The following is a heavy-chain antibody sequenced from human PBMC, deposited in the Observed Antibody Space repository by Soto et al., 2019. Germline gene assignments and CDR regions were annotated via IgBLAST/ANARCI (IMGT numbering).Heavy chain of an antibody. V-gene: IGHV1-69*13. J-gene: IGHJ6*02. D-gene: IGHD4-17*01. Sequence: VKVSCKASGGTFSSYAISWVRQAPGQGLEWMGGIIPIFGTANYAQKFQGRVTITADESTSTAYMELSSLRSEDTAVYYCARDLAYGDQELYYSGMDVWGQGTTVTVS. CDR2: IIPIFGTA. CDR1: GGTFSSYA. CDR3: ARDLAYGDQELYYSGMDV.